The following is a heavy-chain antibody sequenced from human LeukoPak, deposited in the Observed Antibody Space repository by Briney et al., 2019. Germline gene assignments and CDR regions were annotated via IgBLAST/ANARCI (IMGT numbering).Heavy chain of an antibody. CDR1: GFTFSSYA. J-gene: IGHJ4*02. CDR3: AREDGYCSGANCYSYFDP. D-gene: IGHD2-15*01. CDR2: ISYDGSNK. V-gene: IGHV3-30*04. Sequence: GGSLRLSCAASGFTFSSYAMHWVRQAPGKGLEWVAVISYDGSNKYYADSVKGRFTITRDNARNSLFLQMNNLRAEDTAVYYCAREDGYCSGANCYSYFDPWGQGTLVTVSS.